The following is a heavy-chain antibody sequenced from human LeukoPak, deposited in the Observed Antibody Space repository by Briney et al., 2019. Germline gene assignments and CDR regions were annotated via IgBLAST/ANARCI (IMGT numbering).Heavy chain of an antibody. CDR3: ARDLRAYCGGACSLPFQH. J-gene: IGHJ1*01. CDR1: GGTFSSYA. Sequence: EASVKVSCKASGGTFSSYAISWVRQAPGQGLEWMGRIIPILGIANYAQKFQGRVTITADKSTSTAYMELSSLRSEDTAVYYCARDLRAYCGGACSLPFQHWGQGTLVTVSS. D-gene: IGHD2-21*02. CDR2: IIPILGIA. V-gene: IGHV1-69*04.